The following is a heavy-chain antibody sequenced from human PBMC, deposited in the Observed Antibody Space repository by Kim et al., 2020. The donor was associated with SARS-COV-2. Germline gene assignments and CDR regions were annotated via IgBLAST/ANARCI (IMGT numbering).Heavy chain of an antibody. Sequence: SETLSLTCAVYGGSFSDYYWSWIRQPPGKGLEWIGEINHSGSTIYNPSLKSRVTISVDTSKNQFSLKLSSVTAADTAVYYCAREGVGAPDYWGQGTLVTVSS. J-gene: IGHJ4*02. CDR2: INHSGST. D-gene: IGHD1-26*01. CDR1: GGSFSDYY. V-gene: IGHV4-34*01. CDR3: AREGVGAPDY.